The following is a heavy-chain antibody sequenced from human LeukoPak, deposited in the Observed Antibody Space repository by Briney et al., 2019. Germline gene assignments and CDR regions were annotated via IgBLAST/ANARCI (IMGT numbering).Heavy chain of an antibody. CDR1: GYTFTRYG. V-gene: IGHV1-18*01. D-gene: IGHD3-10*01. Sequence: GASVKVSCKASGYTFTRYGISWVRQAPGQGLEWMGWISAYNANTNYAQKVQGRVTMTTDTSTSTAYMELRSLTSDDTAVYYCARGYGYYGSGSYLGYWGQGTLVTVSS. CDR3: ARGYGYYGSGSYLGY. J-gene: IGHJ4*02. CDR2: ISAYNANT.